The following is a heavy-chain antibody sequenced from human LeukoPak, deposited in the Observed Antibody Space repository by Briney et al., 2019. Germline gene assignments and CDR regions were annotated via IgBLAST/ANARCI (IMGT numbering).Heavy chain of an antibody. CDR2: IIPILGIA. CDR3: ARGAYYDSSGSPYGMDV. D-gene: IGHD3-22*01. CDR1: GGTFSSYA. Sequence: SVKVSCKASGGTFSSYAISWVRQAPGQGLEWMGRIIPILGIANYAQKFQGRVTITADKSTSTAYMELSSLRSEDTAVYYCARGAYYDSSGSPYGMDVWGQGTTVTVSS. J-gene: IGHJ6*02. V-gene: IGHV1-69*04.